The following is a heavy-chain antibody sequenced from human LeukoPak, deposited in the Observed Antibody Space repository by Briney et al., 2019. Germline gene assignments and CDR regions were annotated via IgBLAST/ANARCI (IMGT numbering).Heavy chain of an antibody. V-gene: IGHV3-48*01. CDR2: ISRGIGTI. J-gene: IGHJ4*02. CDR1: GFTFNTHS. CDR3: ASLPPSIGD. Sequence: GGSLRLSCAVSGFTFNTHSMKWVRQAPGKGLEWIAYISRGIGTIHYADSVKGRFTISRDNAKNSVYLQMNSLRAEDTAVYYCASLPPSIGDWGQGTLVTVSS.